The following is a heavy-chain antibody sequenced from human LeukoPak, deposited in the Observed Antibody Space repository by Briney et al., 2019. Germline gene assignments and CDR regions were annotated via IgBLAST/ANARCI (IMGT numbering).Heavy chain of an antibody. CDR2: ISGSGVGGNT. D-gene: IGHD5-12*01. J-gene: IGHJ4*02. V-gene: IGHV3-23*01. CDR3: AKRISAYGYHFDY. CDR1: GFTFSNYA. Sequence: PGGSLRLACAASGFTFSNYAMSWVRQAPGKGLEWVSGISGSGVGGNTFYADSVKGRFTISRDDSKNTLYLQMNSLRAEGTAVYYCAKRISAYGYHFDYWGQGTLVTVSS.